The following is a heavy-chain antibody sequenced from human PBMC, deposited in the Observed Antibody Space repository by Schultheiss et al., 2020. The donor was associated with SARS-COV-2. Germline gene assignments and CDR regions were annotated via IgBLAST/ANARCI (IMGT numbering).Heavy chain of an antibody. CDR1: GFTFSSYA. J-gene: IGHJ5*02. CDR3: ARGGYSSGWYNWFDP. CDR2: ISYDGSNK. V-gene: IGHV3-30-3*01. Sequence: GESLKISCAASGFTFSSYAMHWVRQAPGKGLEWVAVISYDGSNKYYADSVKGRFTISRDNSKNTLYLQMNSLRAEDTAVYYCARGGYSSGWYNWFDPWGQGTLVTVSS. D-gene: IGHD6-19*01.